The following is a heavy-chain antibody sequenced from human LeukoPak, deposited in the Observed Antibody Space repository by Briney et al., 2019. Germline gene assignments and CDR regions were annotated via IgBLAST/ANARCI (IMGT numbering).Heavy chain of an antibody. CDR2: IIPIFGTA. CDR1: GGTFSSYA. Sequence: GASVKVSCKASGGTFSSYAISWVRQAPGQGLEWMGGIIPIFGTASYAQKFQGRVTITADESTSTAYMELSSLRSEDTAVYYCASRRTMVRGVPNNWFDPWGQGTLVTVSS. V-gene: IGHV1-69*13. CDR3: ASRRTMVRGVPNNWFDP. D-gene: IGHD3-10*01. J-gene: IGHJ5*02.